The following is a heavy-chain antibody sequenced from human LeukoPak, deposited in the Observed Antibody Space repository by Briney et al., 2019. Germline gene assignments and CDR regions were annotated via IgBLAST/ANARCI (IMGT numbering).Heavy chain of an antibody. J-gene: IGHJ4*02. Sequence: SETLSLTCAVYGGSFSGYYWSWIRQPPGKGLEWIGEINHSGSTNYNPSLKSRVTISVDTSKNQFSLKLSSVTAADTAVYYCARVRGYSYRSFDYWGQGTLVTVSS. CDR3: ARVRGYSYRSFDY. V-gene: IGHV4-34*01. D-gene: IGHD5-18*01. CDR1: GGSFSGYY. CDR2: INHSGST.